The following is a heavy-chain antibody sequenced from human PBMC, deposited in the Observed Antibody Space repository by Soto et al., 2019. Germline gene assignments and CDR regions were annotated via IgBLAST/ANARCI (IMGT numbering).Heavy chain of an antibody. CDR3: AREVDPYYGGNSLSLDY. D-gene: IGHD4-17*01. J-gene: IGHJ4*02. CDR2: IIPKFGTT. V-gene: IGHV1-69*13. Sequence: QVQLVQSGAEVKKPGSSVKVSCKASGGTFSTYGINWVRLAHGQGLEWMGWIIPKFGTTKNAQKFQGRVTLTADESTNTAYMELKYLRSEDTAVYFCAREVDPYYGGNSLSLDYWGQGTLVTVSS. CDR1: GGTFSTYG.